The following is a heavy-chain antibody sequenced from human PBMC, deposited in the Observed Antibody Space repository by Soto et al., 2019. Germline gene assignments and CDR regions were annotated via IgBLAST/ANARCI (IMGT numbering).Heavy chain of an antibody. CDR1: GGTFSSYT. J-gene: IGHJ6*03. CDR2: IIPILGIA. Sequence: QVQLVQSGAEVKKPGSSVKVSCKASGGTFSSYTIIWVRQAPGQGLEWMGRIIPILGIANYAQKFQGRVTITEYKTTRTAYMELSSLRSEDTVVYYCAGGSTMVRVVHNYYYYMDVWGKGTTVTVSS. V-gene: IGHV1-69*02. D-gene: IGHD3-10*01. CDR3: AGGSTMVRVVHNYYYYMDV.